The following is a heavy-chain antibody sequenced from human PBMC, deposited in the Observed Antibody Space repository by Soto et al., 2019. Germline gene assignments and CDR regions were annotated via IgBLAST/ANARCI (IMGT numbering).Heavy chain of an antibody. CDR3: AKGLLWFGELSPFDY. CDR2: ISGSGGST. D-gene: IGHD3-10*01. J-gene: IGHJ4*02. V-gene: IGHV3-23*01. Sequence: GGSLRLSCAASGFTFSSYAMSWVRQAPGKGLEWVSAISGSGGSTYYADSVKGRFTISRDNSKNTLYLQMNSLRAEDTAVYYCAKGLLWFGELSPFDYWGQGTLVTVSS. CDR1: GFTFSSYA.